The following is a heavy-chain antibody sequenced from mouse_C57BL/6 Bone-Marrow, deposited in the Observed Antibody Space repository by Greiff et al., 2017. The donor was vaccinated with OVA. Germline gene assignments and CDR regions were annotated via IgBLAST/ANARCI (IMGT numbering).Heavy chain of an antibody. V-gene: IGHV4-1*01. CDR2: INPDNSII. CDR3: ARWGTVVGDWYFDV. D-gene: IGHD1-1*01. Sequence: CADSGVDFSRYWMSWVRRAPGKGLEWIGEINPDNSIINYAPSLNDKFIISRDNAKNTLYLQMSKVRSEDTALYYCARWGTVVGDWYFDVWGTGNTVTVSS. CDR1: GVDFSRYW. J-gene: IGHJ1*03.